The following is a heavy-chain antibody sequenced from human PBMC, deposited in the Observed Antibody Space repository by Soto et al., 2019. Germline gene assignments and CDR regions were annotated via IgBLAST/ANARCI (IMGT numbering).Heavy chain of an antibody. Sequence: SETLSLTCAVYGGSFSGYYWSWIRQPPGKGLEWIGEINHSGSTNYNPSLKSRVTISVDTSKNQFSLKLSPVTAADTAVYYCARLVLGYCSSTSCSYYYYYYYMDVWGKGTTVTGSS. V-gene: IGHV4-34*01. J-gene: IGHJ6*03. CDR2: INHSGST. CDR1: GGSFSGYY. CDR3: ARLVLGYCSSTSCSYYYYYYYMDV. D-gene: IGHD2-2*01.